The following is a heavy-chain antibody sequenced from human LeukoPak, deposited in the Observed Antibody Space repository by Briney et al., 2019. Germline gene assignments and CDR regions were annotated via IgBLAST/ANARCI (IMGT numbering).Heavy chain of an antibody. CDR1: GYTFTSYD. D-gene: IGHD4-17*01. CDR3: ARGSYYGDYPGY. V-gene: IGHV1-8*01. J-gene: IGHJ4*02. CDR2: MNPNSGNT. Sequence: ASVKVSCKASGYTFTSYDINWVRQATGQGLEWMGWMNPNSGNTGYAQKFQGRVTMTRNTSISTAYMELSSLRSEDTAVYNCARGSYYGDYPGYWGQGTLVTVSS.